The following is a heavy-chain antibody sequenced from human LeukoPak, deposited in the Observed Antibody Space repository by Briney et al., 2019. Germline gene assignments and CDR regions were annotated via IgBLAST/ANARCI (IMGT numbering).Heavy chain of an antibody. J-gene: IGHJ4*02. CDR2: VNRDGSET. CDR1: GFALSSHW. V-gene: IGHV3-7*01. CDR3: ARDIEADDFGLLGY. D-gene: IGHD3-3*01. Sequence: PGGSLRLSCAASGFALSSHWMTWVRQVPGRGPEWVANVNRDGSETYYLDSVKGRFTTSRDNSKNTLYLQMNSLRAEDTAVYYCARDIEADDFGLLGYWGQGTLVTVSS.